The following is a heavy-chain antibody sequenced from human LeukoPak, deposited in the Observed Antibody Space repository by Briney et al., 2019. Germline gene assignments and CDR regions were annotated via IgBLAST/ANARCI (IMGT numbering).Heavy chain of an antibody. V-gene: IGHV1-46*01. J-gene: IGHJ3*02. CDR2: INPDGGNT. Sequence: GASVKVSCKVSGYTLTELSMHWVRQAPGKGLEWMGLINPDGGNTNYAQNFQGRVTLTRDTSTSTVYMELSSLRSEDTAIYYCARIRDGYNDAYHIWGQGTVVTVPS. D-gene: IGHD5-24*01. CDR1: GYTLTELS. CDR3: ARIRDGYNDAYHI.